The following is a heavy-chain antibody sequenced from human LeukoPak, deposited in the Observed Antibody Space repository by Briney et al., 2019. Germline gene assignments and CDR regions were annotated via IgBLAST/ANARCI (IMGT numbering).Heavy chain of an antibody. CDR2: ISSSGSTI. Sequence: GGSLRLSCAASGFTFSDYYMSWIRQAPGKGLEWVSYISSSGSTIYYADSVEGRFTISRDNDKNSLYLQMNSLRAEDTAVYYCARDHCSSTSCYIGYWGQGTLVTVSS. J-gene: IGHJ4*02. V-gene: IGHV3-11*01. CDR3: ARDHCSSTSCYIGY. CDR1: GFTFSDYY. D-gene: IGHD2-2*02.